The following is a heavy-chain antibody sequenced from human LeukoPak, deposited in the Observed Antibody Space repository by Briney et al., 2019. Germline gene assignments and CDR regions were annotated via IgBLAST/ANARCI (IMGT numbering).Heavy chain of an antibody. CDR2: ISSSSSYI. Sequence: PGGSLRLSCAASGFTFSSYSMNWVRQAPGKGLEWVSSISSSSSYIYYADSVKGRFTISRDNAKNSLYLQMNSLKAEDTAVYYCARSCSTSCYLHDAFDIWGQGTMVTVSS. V-gene: IGHV3-21*01. CDR3: ARSCSTSCYLHDAFDI. J-gene: IGHJ3*02. D-gene: IGHD2-2*01. CDR1: GFTFSSYS.